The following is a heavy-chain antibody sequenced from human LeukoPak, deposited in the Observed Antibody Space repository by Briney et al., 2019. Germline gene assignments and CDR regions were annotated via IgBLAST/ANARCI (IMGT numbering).Heavy chain of an antibody. CDR3: AKVAVGGYHFHSMDV. CDR1: GFTFSSYA. CDR2: ISGSGGST. J-gene: IGHJ6*03. D-gene: IGHD6-13*01. Sequence: PGGSLRLSCAASGFTFSSYAMSWVRQAPGKGLEWVSAISGSGGSTYYADSVKGRFTISRDNSKNTLYLQMNSLRAEDTAAYYCAKVAVGGYHFHSMDVWGKGTTVTVSS. V-gene: IGHV3-23*01.